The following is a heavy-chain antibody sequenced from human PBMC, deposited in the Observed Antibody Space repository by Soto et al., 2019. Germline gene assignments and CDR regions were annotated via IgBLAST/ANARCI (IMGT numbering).Heavy chain of an antibody. V-gene: IGHV4-4*02. J-gene: IGHJ4*02. D-gene: IGHD6-13*01. CDR3: ARGVLIAAAGGFDY. CDR2: IYHSGST. Sequence: WETLSLTCAVSGGSISSDNWWSWVRQPPGKGLEWIGQIYHSGSTIYNPSLKSRVTISVDKSKNQFSLKVNSVTAADTAVYYCARGVLIAAAGGFDYWGQGTLVTVSS. CDR1: GGSISSDNW.